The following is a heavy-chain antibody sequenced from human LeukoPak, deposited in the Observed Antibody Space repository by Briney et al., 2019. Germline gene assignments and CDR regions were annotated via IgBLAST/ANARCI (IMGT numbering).Heavy chain of an antibody. D-gene: IGHD6-13*01. CDR3: ARGPIAAAGYYFDY. Sequence: VASVKVSCKTSGYTFTSYDINWVRQATGQGLEWMGWMNPNSGNTGYAQKFQGRVTMTRNTSISTAYMELSSLRSEDTAVYYCARGPIAAAGYYFDYWGQGTLVTVSS. CDR1: GYTFTSYD. CDR2: MNPNSGNT. J-gene: IGHJ4*02. V-gene: IGHV1-8*01.